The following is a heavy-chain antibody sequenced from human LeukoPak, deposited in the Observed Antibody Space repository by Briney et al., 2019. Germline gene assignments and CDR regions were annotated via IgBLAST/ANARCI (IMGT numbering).Heavy chain of an antibody. D-gene: IGHD1-1*01. V-gene: IGHV1-18*01. Sequence: GASVNVSCKAFGYTFDTSSITWVRQAPGQRLEWMGWISPRSGNKQYAQGVQGRVTMTTDTSRSTAYMELRSLRPDDTAVYYCTRVRNSNNWWGAFDIWGQETMVTVSS. CDR1: GYTFDTSS. J-gene: IGHJ3*02. CDR2: ISPRSGNK. CDR3: TRVRNSNNWWGAFDI.